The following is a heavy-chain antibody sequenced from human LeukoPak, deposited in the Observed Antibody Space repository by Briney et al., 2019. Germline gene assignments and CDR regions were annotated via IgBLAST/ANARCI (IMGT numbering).Heavy chain of an antibody. Sequence: GGTLRLSCAASGLTLSSHWMHSVRQAPGKGLEWVAVIWYDGSNKYYADSVKGRFTISRDNSKNTLYLQMNSLRAEDTAVYYCARDRGVSSGSYPLYYFDCWGQGTLVTVSS. CDR2: IWYDGSNK. CDR1: GLTLSSHW. J-gene: IGHJ4*02. CDR3: ARDRGVSSGSYPLYYFDC. V-gene: IGHV3-33*08. D-gene: IGHD1-26*01.